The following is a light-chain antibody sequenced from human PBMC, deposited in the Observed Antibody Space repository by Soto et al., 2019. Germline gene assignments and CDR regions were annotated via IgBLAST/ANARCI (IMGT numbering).Light chain of an antibody. CDR1: PSVLSSSNNKNY. Sequence: DFVMTQTPDSLAVSLGERATINCKSSPSVLSSSNNKNYLAWYQQKPGQPPKLLIYWASTRDSGVPDRFSGSGSGTDFTLTISSLQAEDVAVYYCQQYSYSPRTFGQGTKLEIK. V-gene: IGKV4-1*01. CDR3: QQYSYSPRT. CDR2: WAS. J-gene: IGKJ2*02.